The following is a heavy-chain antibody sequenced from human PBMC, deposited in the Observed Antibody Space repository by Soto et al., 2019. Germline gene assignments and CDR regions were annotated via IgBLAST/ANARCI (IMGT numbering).Heavy chain of an antibody. V-gene: IGHV3-23*01. CDR1: GFTFSSYA. J-gene: IGHJ4*02. D-gene: IGHD3-16*01. Sequence: EVQLLESGGGLVQPGGSLRLSCAASGFTFSSYAMTWVRQAPGKGLEWVSAISGSGGSTDYADSVKGRFTISRDNSKSPLYLQRNSTGADDTAVYYCAKGGGHDYVCGTYSDYWGQGTLITVSS. CDR2: ISGSGGST. CDR3: AKGGGHDYVCGTYSDY.